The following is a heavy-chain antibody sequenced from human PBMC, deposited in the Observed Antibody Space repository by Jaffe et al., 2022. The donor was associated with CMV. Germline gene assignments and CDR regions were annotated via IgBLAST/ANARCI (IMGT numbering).Heavy chain of an antibody. D-gene: IGHD2-21*01. CDR1: GFTFSGYS. V-gene: IGHV3-48*02. CDR3: ARDGVSRDGYNSDFDH. J-gene: IGHJ4*02. Sequence: EVQLVESGGGLVQPGGSLRLSCAASGFTFSGYSMNWVRQAPGKGLEWVSYINGNSGTIYYADSVKGRFTISRDNAKNSLYLQMNSLRDEDTAVYYCARDGVSRDGYNSDFDHWGQGTLVTVSS. CDR2: INGNSGTI.